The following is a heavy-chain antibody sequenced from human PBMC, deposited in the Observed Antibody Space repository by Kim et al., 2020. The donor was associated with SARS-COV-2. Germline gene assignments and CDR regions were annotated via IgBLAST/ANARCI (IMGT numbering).Heavy chain of an antibody. V-gene: IGHV4-34*01. Sequence: SETLSLTCAVYGGSFSGYYWSWIRQPPGKGLEWIGEINHSGSTNYNPSLKSRVTISVDTSKNQFSLKLSSVTAADTAVYYCARGRTGYCSSTSCFFAFDIWGQGTMVTVSS. CDR3: ARGRTGYCSSTSCFFAFDI. J-gene: IGHJ3*02. D-gene: IGHD2-2*01. CDR2: INHSGST. CDR1: GGSFSGYY.